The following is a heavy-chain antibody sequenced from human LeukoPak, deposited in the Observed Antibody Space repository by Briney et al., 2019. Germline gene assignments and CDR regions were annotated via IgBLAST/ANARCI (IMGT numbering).Heavy chain of an antibody. Sequence: ASVKVSCKASGYTFTSYGISWVRQAPGQGLEWMGWISAYNGNTNYAQKLQGRVTMTTDTSASTAYMELSSLRSEDMAVYYCARDGETIVGATGQGFDYWGQGTLVTVSS. V-gene: IGHV1-18*03. CDR2: ISAYNGNT. J-gene: IGHJ4*02. D-gene: IGHD1-26*01. CDR1: GYTFTSYG. CDR3: ARDGETIVGATGQGFDY.